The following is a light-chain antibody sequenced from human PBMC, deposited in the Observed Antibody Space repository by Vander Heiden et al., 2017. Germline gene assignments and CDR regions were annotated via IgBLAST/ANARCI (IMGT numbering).Light chain of an antibody. Sequence: ELVFTQSPGTLSLSPGERATLPCRASQSVSSRYLAWYQQKPDQAPRLIIYGASSRATGIPDRFSGSGSVTDFTLAISRLEPGDFAVYYCQQYGSSSFTFSPGTLLVIK. J-gene: IGKJ5*01. V-gene: IGKV3-20*01. CDR2: GAS. CDR3: QQYGSSSFT. CDR1: QSVSSRY.